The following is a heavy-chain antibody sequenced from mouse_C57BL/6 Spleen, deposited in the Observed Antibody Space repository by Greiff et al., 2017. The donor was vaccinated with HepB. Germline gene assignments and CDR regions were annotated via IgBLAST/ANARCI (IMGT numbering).Heavy chain of an antibody. CDR1: GYTFTSYW. V-gene: IGHV1-50*01. D-gene: IGHD1-2*01. CDR3: AKGSPRTAPFDY. Sequence: QVQLQQPGAELVKPGASVKLSCKASGYTFTSYWMQWVKQRPGQGLEWIGELDPSDSYTNYNQKFKGKATLTVDTSSSTAYMQLSSLTSEDSAVYYCAKGSPRTAPFDYWGQGTTLTVAS. J-gene: IGHJ2*01. CDR2: LDPSDSYT.